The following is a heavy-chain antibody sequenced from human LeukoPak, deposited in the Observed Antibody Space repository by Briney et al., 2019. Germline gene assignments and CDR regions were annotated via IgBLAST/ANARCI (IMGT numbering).Heavy chain of an antibody. V-gene: IGHV3-33*01. CDR3: ARDAQRGFDYSNSLRY. D-gene: IGHD4-11*01. CDR1: GFIFSHYG. Sequence: PGGSLRLSCAASGFIFSHYGFHWVRQAPGKGLEWVAVIWSDGSNKFYGDSVKGRFAISRDESQKTVFLHMNSLRVEDTAIYFCARDAQRGFDYSNSLRYWGQGILVTVSS. CDR2: IWSDGSNK. J-gene: IGHJ4*02.